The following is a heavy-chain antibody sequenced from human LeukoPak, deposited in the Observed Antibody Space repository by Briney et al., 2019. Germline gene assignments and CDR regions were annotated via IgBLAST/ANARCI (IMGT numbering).Heavy chain of an antibody. V-gene: IGHV1-69*01. CDR3: ATPYDSSGYGFDY. D-gene: IGHD3-22*01. CDR1: GGTFSSYA. CDR2: IIPIFGTA. Sequence: SVKVSCKASGGTFSSYAISWVRQAPGQGLEWMGGIIPIFGTANYAQKFQGRVTITADESTSTAYMELSSLRSEDTAVYHCATPYDSSGYGFDYWGQGTLVTVSS. J-gene: IGHJ4*02.